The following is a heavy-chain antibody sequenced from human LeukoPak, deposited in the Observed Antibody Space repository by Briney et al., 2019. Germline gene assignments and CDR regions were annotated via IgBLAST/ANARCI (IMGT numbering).Heavy chain of an antibody. V-gene: IGHV3-30*03. J-gene: IGHJ4*02. CDR2: ISYDGSNK. D-gene: IGHD3-22*01. CDR1: GFTFSSYG. CDR3: ARLSEKYYYDSSGYSQAYFDY. Sequence: GGSLRLSCAASGFTFSSYGMHWVRQAPGKGLEWVAVISYDGSNKYYADSVKGRFTISRDNSKNTLYLQMNSLRAEDTAVYYCARLSEKYYYDSSGYSQAYFDYWGQGTLVTVSS.